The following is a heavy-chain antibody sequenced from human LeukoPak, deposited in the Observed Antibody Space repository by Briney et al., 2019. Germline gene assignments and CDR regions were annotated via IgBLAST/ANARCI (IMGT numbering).Heavy chain of an antibody. CDR1: GFTFSSYA. CDR2: ISGSGGST. V-gene: IGHV3-23*01. J-gene: IGHJ4*02. CDR3: AKDRYNWKLVAPVDY. D-gene: IGHD1-20*01. Sequence: GGSLRPSCAASGFTFSSYAMSWVRQAPGKGLEWVSAISGSGGSTYYADSVKGRFTISRDNSKNTLYLQMNSLRAEDTAVYYCAKDRYNWKLVAPVDYWGQGTLVTVSS.